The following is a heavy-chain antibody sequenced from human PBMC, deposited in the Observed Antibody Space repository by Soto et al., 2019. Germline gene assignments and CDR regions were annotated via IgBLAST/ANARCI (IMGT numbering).Heavy chain of an antibody. V-gene: IGHV1-69*13. CDR3: ARVCPDSSGWYRNWFDP. CDR2: IIPIFGTA. D-gene: IGHD6-19*01. Sequence: GASVKVSFKASGGTFSSYAISWVRQAPGQGLEWMGGIIPIFGTANYAQKFQGRVTITADESTSTAYMELSSLRSEDTAVYYCARVCPDSSGWYRNWFDPWGQGTLVTVSS. J-gene: IGHJ5*02. CDR1: GGTFSSYA.